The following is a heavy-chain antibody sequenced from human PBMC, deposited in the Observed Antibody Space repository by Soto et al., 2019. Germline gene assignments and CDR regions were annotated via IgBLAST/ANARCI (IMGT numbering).Heavy chain of an antibody. J-gene: IGHJ4*02. CDR3: ARVHGSGWYKVDY. V-gene: IGHV3-48*02. CDR2: ISSSSSTI. CDR1: GFTFSSSS. Sequence: PGGSLRLSCAASGFTFSSSSMNWVRQAPGKGPEWVSYISSSSSTINYADSVRGRFTISRDNAKNSLYLQMNSLRDEDTAVYYCARVHGSGWYKVDYWGQGTLVTVSS. D-gene: IGHD6-19*01.